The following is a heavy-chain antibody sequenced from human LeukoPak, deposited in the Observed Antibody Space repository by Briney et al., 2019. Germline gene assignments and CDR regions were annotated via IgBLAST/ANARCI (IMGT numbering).Heavy chain of an antibody. CDR2: INPNSGGT. CDR3: ARDWYYGSGRFMAYYYYYYMDV. CDR1: GYTFTGYY. D-gene: IGHD3-10*01. J-gene: IGHJ6*03. Sequence: ASVKVSCKASGYTFTGYYMHWVRQAPGQGLEWMGWINPNSGGTNYAQKFQGRVTMTRDTSISTAYMELSRLRSDDTAVYYCARDWYYGSGRFMAYYYYYYMDVWGKGTTVTISS. V-gene: IGHV1-2*02.